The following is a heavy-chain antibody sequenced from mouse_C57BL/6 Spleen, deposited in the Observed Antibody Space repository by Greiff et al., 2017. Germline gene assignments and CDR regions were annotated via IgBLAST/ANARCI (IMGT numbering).Heavy chain of an antibody. V-gene: IGHV5-4*01. CDR2: ISDGGSYT. CDR3: ARVGLLRSTYWYFDV. Sequence: DVQLVESGGGLVKPGGSLKLSCAASGFTFSSYAMSWVRQTPEKRLEWVATISDGGSYTYYPDNVKGRFTISRDNAKNNLYLQMSHLKSEDTAMYYCARVGLLRSTYWYFDVWGTGTTVTVSS. J-gene: IGHJ1*03. D-gene: IGHD1-1*01. CDR1: GFTFSSYA.